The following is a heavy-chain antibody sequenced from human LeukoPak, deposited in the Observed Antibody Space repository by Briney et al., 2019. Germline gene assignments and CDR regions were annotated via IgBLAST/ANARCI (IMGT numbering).Heavy chain of an antibody. J-gene: IGHJ4*01. Sequence: SETLSLTCSVSGGSISDYYWSWIRQSAGKGLEWIGRISISGSTKYNPSPKSRVTMSLETSKKQFSLKMSSVTVADPAVYYCAGEGGRSVASFHYWG. CDR3: AGEGGRSVASFHY. CDR2: ISISGST. V-gene: IGHV4-4*07. D-gene: IGHD3-16*01. CDR1: GGSISDYY.